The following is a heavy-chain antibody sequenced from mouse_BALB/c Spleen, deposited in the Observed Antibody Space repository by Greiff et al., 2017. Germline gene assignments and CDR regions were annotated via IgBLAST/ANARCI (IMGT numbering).Heavy chain of an antibody. CDR2: ISSGGST. CDR1: GFTFSSYA. CDR3: AREGYDGPYYAMDY. Sequence: EVNLVESGGGLVKPGGSLKLSCAASGFTFSSYAMSWVRQTPEKRLEWVASISSGGSTYYPDSVKGRFTISRDNARNILYLQMSSLRSEDTAMYYCAREGYDGPYYAMDYWGQGTSVTVSS. D-gene: IGHD2-2*01. V-gene: IGHV5-6-5*01. J-gene: IGHJ4*01.